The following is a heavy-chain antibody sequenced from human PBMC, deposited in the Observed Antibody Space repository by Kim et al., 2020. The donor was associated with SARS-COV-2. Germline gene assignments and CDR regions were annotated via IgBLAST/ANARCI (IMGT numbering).Heavy chain of an antibody. Sequence: SETLSLTCTVSGGSVSSGSYFWSWIRQPPGQGLEWIAYIYYSGSTKYNPSLKSRVTMSVDTSKNQLSLKVTSVTAADTAVYYCASDRAAADSTDWYCDLGGRGTRVTVSS. CDR3: ASDRAAADSTDWYCDL. J-gene: IGHJ2*01. CDR1: GGSVSSGSYF. V-gene: IGHV4-61*01. CDR2: IYYSGST. D-gene: IGHD6-25*01.